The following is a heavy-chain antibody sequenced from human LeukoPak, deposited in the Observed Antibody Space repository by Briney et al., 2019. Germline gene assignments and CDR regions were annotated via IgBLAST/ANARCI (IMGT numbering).Heavy chain of an antibody. Sequence: SETLSLTCTVSGGSISSSSYYWGWIRQPPGKGLEWIGSIYYSGSTYYNPSLKSRVTISVDTSKNQFSLKLSSVTAADTAVYYCARTSGGYSSSWYWEDDAFDIWGQGTMVTVSS. CDR1: GGSISSSSYY. V-gene: IGHV4-39*01. J-gene: IGHJ3*02. CDR2: IYYSGST. CDR3: ARTSGGYSSSWYWEDDAFDI. D-gene: IGHD6-13*01.